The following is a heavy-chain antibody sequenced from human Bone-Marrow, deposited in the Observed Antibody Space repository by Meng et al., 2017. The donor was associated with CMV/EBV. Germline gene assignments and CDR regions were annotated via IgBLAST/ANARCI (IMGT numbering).Heavy chain of an antibody. D-gene: IGHD5-18*01. Sequence: GESLKISCAASGFTVSSNYMSWVRQAPGKGLEWVSVIYSGGSTYYADSVKGRFTISRDNSKNTLYLQMNSLRAEDTAVYYCARGYSYGYDYYYYYGMDVWGQGTTVTVSS. CDR1: GFTVSSNY. CDR3: ARGYSYGYDYYYYYGMDV. CDR2: IYSGGST. J-gene: IGHJ6*02. V-gene: IGHV3-66*02.